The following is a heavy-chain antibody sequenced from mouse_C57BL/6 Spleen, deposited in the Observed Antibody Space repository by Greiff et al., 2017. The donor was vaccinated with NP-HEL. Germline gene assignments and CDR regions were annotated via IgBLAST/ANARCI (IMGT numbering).Heavy chain of an antibody. CDR1: GFSLTSYG. J-gene: IGHJ4*01. CDR3: ARGGKVARYYAMDY. D-gene: IGHD1-1*01. V-gene: IGHV2-2*01. CDR2: IWSGGST. Sequence: QVQLQQSGPGLVQPSQSLSITCTVSGFSLTSYGVHWVRQSPGKGLEWLGVIWSGGSTDYNAAFISRLSISKDNSKSQVFFKMNSLQADDTAIYYCARGGKVARYYAMDYWGQGTSVTVSS.